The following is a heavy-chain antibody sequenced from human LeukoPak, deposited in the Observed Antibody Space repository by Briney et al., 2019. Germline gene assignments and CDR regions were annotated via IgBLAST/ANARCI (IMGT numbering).Heavy chain of an antibody. V-gene: IGHV1-69*13. CDR1: GGTFSSYA. D-gene: IGHD5-18*01. CDR2: IIPIFGTA. J-gene: IGHJ5*02. Sequence: SVKVSCKASGGTFSSYAISWVRQAPGQGLEWMGGIIPIFGTANDAQKFQGRVTITADESTSTAYIELSSLRSEDTAVYYCARDPVHLGGYSYDYTPYNWFDPWGQGTLVTVSS. CDR3: ARDPVHLGGYSYDYTPYNWFDP.